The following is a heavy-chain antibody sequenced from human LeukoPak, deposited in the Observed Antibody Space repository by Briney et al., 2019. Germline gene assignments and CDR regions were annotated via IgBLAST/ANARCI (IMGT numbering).Heavy chain of an antibody. V-gene: IGHV1-46*01. Sequence: ASVKVSCKASEYTFTSHYMHWVRQAPGQGLEWMGIINPSGGSTSYAQKFQGRVTMTRDTSTSTVYMELSSLRSEDTAVYYCARIPYYGSGSYSNPRDYWGQGTLVTVSS. D-gene: IGHD3-10*01. CDR1: EYTFTSHY. CDR3: ARIPYYGSGSYSNPRDY. CDR2: INPSGGST. J-gene: IGHJ4*02.